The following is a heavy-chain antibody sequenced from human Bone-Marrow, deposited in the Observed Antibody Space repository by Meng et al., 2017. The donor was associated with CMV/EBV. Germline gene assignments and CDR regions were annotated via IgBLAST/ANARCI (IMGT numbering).Heavy chain of an antibody. CDR3: ARVKEDSSGWYPLDY. V-gene: IGHV1-2*02. J-gene: IGHJ4*02. CDR1: GYTFTDYY. CDR2: INPNSGGT. D-gene: IGHD6-19*01. Sequence: ASVKVSCKASGYTFTDYYVRWVRQAPGHGLEWMGWINPNSGGTNYAQKFQGRVAMTRDTSVSTAYMEMTRLTSADTAVFYCARVKEDSSGWYPLDYWGQGTLVTVSS.